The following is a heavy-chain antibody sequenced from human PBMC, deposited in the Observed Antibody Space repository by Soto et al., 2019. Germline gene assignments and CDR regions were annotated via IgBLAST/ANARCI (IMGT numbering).Heavy chain of an antibody. D-gene: IGHD3-10*01. J-gene: IGHJ6*02. CDR2: ISGSGGIT. Sequence: GWSLRLSCAFSVLTFIYFAMRWVRQAPGKGLEWVSAISGSGGITYYADSVKGRFTISRDNSKNTLFLQMNSLRAEDTAVYYCALLGRSGSGRPYYYGMDVWGQGTTVTSP. V-gene: IGHV3-23*01. CDR1: VLTFIYFA. CDR3: ALLGRSGSGRPYYYGMDV.